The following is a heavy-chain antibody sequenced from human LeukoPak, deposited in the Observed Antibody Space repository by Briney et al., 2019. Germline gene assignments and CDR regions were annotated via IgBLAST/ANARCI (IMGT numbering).Heavy chain of an antibody. V-gene: IGHV3-48*01. CDR2: ISSSSSTI. CDR1: GFTFSSYS. CDR3: ARKTIFGVVTYYMVV. D-gene: IGHD3-3*01. J-gene: IGHJ6*03. Sequence: PGGSLRLSCAASGFTFSSYSMNWVRQARGKWLEWVSNISSSSSTIYYADSVKGRFTISRDNAKNSLYLQMNSLRAEDTAVYYCARKTIFGVVTYYMVVWGKGTTVTVSS.